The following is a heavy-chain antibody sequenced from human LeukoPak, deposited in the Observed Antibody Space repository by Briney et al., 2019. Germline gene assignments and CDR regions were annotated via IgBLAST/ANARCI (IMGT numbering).Heavy chain of an antibody. Sequence: GASVKVPCKVSGYTLTELSMHWVRQAPGKGLEWMGGFDPEDGETIYAQKFQGRVTMTEDTSTDTAYMELSSLRSEDTAVYYCATWGYCSGGSCYPYYFDYWGQGTLVTVSS. CDR1: GYTLTELS. V-gene: IGHV1-24*01. J-gene: IGHJ4*02. CDR3: ATWGYCSGGSCYPYYFDY. CDR2: FDPEDGET. D-gene: IGHD2-15*01.